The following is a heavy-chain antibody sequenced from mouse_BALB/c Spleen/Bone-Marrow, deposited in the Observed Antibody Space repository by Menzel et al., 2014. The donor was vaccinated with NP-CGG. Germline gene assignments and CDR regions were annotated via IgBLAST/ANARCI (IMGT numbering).Heavy chain of an antibody. CDR3: TRRLLYYAMDY. CDR1: GYTFTSYY. CDR2: INPSNGGT. D-gene: IGHD2-13*01. J-gene: IGHJ4*01. V-gene: IGHV1S81*02. Sequence: QVTLKECGAELVKPGASVKLSCKASGYTFTSYYMYWVKQRPGQGLEWIGEINPSNGGTNFNEKFKSKATLTVDKSSSTAYMQLSSLTSEDSAVYYCTRRLLYYAMDYWGQGTSVTVSS.